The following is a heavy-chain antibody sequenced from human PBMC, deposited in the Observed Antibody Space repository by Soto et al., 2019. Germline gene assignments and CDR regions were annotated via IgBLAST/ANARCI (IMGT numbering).Heavy chain of an antibody. V-gene: IGHV4-31*03. CDR2: IYYSGST. Sequence: ASETLSLTCTVSGGSISSGGYYWSWIRQHPGKGLEWIGYIYYSGSTYYNPSLKSRVTISVDTSKNQFSLNLSSVTAADTAVYYCARGYSGHEALDYWGKGTLVTVSS. CDR1: GGSISSGGYY. D-gene: IGHD5-12*01. CDR3: ARGYSGHEALDY. J-gene: IGHJ4*02.